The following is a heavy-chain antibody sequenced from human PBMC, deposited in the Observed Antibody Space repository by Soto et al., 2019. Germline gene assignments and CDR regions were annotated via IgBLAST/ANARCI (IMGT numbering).Heavy chain of an antibody. CDR1: GGTFSSYA. CDR3: ARIGRIAAAGTDNYYYGMDV. V-gene: IGHV1-69*13. Sequence: SVKVSCKASGGTFSSYAISWVRQAPGQGLEWMGGIIPIFGTANYAQKFQGRVTITADESTSTAYMELSSLRSEDTAVYYCARIGRIAAAGTDNYYYGMDVWGQGTTVTVS. CDR2: IIPIFGTA. D-gene: IGHD6-13*01. J-gene: IGHJ6*02.